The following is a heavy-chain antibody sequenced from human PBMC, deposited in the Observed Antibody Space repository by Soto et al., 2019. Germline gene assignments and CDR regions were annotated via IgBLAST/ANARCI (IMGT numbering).Heavy chain of an antibody. V-gene: IGHV3-7*03. CDR1: GSIFNSYY. J-gene: IGHJ5*02. CDR3: VRAWRDGCVLCFHR. Sequence: EVQLVESGGGLVQPGGSLRLSCAASGSIFNSYYMSWVRQAPGEGLEWVANIKPDGSEKYYVDSVEGRFTISRDNARNSLYLQVNSLRAEDTAVYYCVRAWRDGCVLCFHRWGQGTPVTVSS. CDR2: IKPDGSEK. D-gene: IGHD3-3*01.